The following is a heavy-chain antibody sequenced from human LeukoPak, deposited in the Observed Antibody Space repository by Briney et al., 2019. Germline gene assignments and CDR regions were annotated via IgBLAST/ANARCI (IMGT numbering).Heavy chain of an antibody. CDR3: AREKSRYKYGYNH. CDR2: ISAYNGNT. Sequence: GVSVKVSCKASGYNFISYDINWVRQAPGQGLEWMGWISAYNGNTNYALKIKGRVTMTTDTSTNTVYMELRSLRPDDTAVYYCAREKSRYKYGYNHWGQGTLVTVSS. V-gene: IGHV1-18*01. D-gene: IGHD5-18*01. CDR1: GYNFISYD. J-gene: IGHJ5*02.